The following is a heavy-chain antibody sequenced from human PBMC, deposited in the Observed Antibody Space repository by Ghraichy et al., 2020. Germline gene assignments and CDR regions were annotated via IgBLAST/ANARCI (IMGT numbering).Heavy chain of an antibody. D-gene: IGHD3-3*01. V-gene: IGHV3-74*01. J-gene: IGHJ3*02. Sequence: GGSLRLSCAASGFTFSSYWMHWVRQAPGKGLVWVSRINSDGSSTSYADSVKGRFTISRDNAKNTLYLQMNSLRAEDTAVYYCARAPPTQYWSLEVAFDIWGQGTMVTVSS. CDR1: GFTFSSYW. CDR2: INSDGSST. CDR3: ARAPPTQYWSLEVAFDI.